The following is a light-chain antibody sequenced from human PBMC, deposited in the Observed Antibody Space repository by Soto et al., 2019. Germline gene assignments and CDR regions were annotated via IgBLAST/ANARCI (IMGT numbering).Light chain of an antibody. CDR1: QSVGSSN. V-gene: IGKV3-20*01. CDR3: QQFGSSSYT. Sequence: EIVLTQSPGTLSLSPGERATLSCRASQSVGSSNLAWYQQKPGQAPRLLIYGASSRATGIPDRFSGSGSGTDFSLTINSLEPEDFAVYYCQQFGSSSYTFGQGTKLEIK. J-gene: IGKJ2*01. CDR2: GAS.